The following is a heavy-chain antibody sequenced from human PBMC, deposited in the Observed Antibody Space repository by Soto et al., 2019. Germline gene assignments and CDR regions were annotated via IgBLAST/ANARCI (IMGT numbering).Heavy chain of an antibody. V-gene: IGHV1-69*13. D-gene: IGHD3-22*01. Sequence: ASVKVSCKASGGTFSSYAISWVRQAPGQGLEWMGGIIPIFGTANYAQKFQGRVTITADESTSTAYMELSSLRSEDMAVYYCARDRYKAYYYDSSNPGFDYWGQGTLVTVSS. CDR1: GGTFSSYA. CDR2: IIPIFGTA. CDR3: ARDRYKAYYYDSSNPGFDY. J-gene: IGHJ4*02.